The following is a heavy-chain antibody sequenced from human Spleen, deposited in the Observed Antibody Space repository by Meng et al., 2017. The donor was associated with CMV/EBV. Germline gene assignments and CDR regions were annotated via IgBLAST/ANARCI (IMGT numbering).Heavy chain of an antibody. V-gene: IGHV4-59*01. J-gene: IGHJ3*01. CDR2: IYHSGSA. CDR3: AASLVRGAFDF. CDR1: GGSISGYF. D-gene: IGHD3-10*01. Sequence: SETLSLTCTVSGGSISGYFWSWIRQPPGKGLEWIGYIYHSGSANYSPSLKSRVTISIDTSKNQFSLKLSSVTAADTAVYYCAASLVRGAFDFWGQGTMVTVSS.